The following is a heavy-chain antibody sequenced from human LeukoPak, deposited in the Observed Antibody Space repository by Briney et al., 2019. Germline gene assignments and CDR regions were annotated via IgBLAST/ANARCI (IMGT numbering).Heavy chain of an antibody. D-gene: IGHD2-21*01. CDR1: GFTFSSYA. CDR2: ISGSGGST. Sequence: GGSLRLSCAASGFTFSSYAMSWVRQAPGKGLEWVSAISGSGGSTYYADSVKGRFTISRDNSKNTLYLQMNSLRVEDTAVYFCAKRPISGDDKSFDYWGQGLLVTVSS. V-gene: IGHV3-23*01. CDR3: AKRPISGDDKSFDY. J-gene: IGHJ4*02.